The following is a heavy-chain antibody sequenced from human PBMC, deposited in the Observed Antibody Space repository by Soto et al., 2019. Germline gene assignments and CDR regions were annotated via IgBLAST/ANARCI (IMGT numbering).Heavy chain of an antibody. Sequence: QVQLVQSGAEVKKPGASVKVSCKASGYTFTSSDSNWVRQAPGQGLEWMGWMNPNSGNTGYAQKFQGRGNMTRNTSITTAYMELSSLRSEDTAVYYCAREKTSYGMDVWGQGTTVTVSS. CDR1: GYTFTSSD. J-gene: IGHJ6*02. V-gene: IGHV1-8*01. CDR3: AREKTSYGMDV. CDR2: MNPNSGNT.